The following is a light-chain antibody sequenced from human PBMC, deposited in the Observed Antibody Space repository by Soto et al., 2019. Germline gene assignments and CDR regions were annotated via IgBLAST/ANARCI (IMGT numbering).Light chain of an antibody. V-gene: IGKV1-8*01. CDR1: QGISSY. CDR3: QQDYSYTWT. Sequence: SVTITCRASQGISSYLDWYQQKPGKAPKLLIYAASTLQSGVPSRFSGSGSGTDFTLTISCLQSEDFANYYCQQDYSYTWTFGQGTKV. J-gene: IGKJ1*01. CDR2: AAS.